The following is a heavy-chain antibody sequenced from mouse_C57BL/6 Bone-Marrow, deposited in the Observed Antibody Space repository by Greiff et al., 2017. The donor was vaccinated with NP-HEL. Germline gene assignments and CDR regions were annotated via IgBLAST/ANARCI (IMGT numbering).Heavy chain of an antibody. Sequence: DVKLVESEGGLVQPGSSMKLSCTASGFTFSDYYMAWVRQVPEKGLEWVANINYDGSSTYYLDSLKSRFIISRDNAKNILYLQMSSLKSEDTATYYCARDRDYYYGSSYWYFDVWGTGTTVTVSS. J-gene: IGHJ1*03. V-gene: IGHV5-16*01. CDR1: GFTFSDYY. D-gene: IGHD1-1*01. CDR3: ARDRDYYYGSSYWYFDV. CDR2: INYDGSST.